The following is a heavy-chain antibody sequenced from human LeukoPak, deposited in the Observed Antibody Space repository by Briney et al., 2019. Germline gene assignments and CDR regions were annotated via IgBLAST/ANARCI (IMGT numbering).Heavy chain of an antibody. V-gene: IGHV1-24*01. CDR3: ATVRYYGSGSYYEGMCYFDY. CDR1: GYTLTELS. D-gene: IGHD3-10*01. Sequence: ASVKVSCKVSGYTLTELSMHWVRQAPGKGLEWMGGFDPEDGETIYAQKFQGRVTMTEDTSTDTAYMELSSLRSEDTAVYYCATVRYYGSGSYYEGMCYFDYWGQGTLVTVSS. J-gene: IGHJ4*02. CDR2: FDPEDGET.